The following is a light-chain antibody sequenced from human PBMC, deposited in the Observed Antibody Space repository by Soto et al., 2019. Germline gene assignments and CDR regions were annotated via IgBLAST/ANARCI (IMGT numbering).Light chain of an antibody. CDR2: GNN. CDR3: QSYDSSLSGVV. J-gene: IGLJ2*01. Sequence: QPVLTQPPSVSGAPGQRVTFSCTGSSSNIGAGYDVHWYQQLPGTAPKLLIYGNNNRPSGVPDRFSGSKSGTSASLAITGLQAEDEADYYCQSYDSSLSGVVFGGGTKLTVL. CDR1: SSNIGAGYD. V-gene: IGLV1-40*01.